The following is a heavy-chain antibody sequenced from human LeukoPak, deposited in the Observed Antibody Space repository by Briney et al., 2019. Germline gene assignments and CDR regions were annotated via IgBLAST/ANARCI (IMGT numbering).Heavy chain of an antibody. D-gene: IGHD2-2*01. CDR1: GYSFTSYW. CDR2: IYPGDSDT. V-gene: IGHV5-51*01. J-gene: IGHJ4*02. CDR3: ARYYCSSTSCYGPPHPPFDY. Sequence: GESLKISCKGSGYSFTSYWIGWVRQMPGKGLEWMGIIYPGDSDTRYSPSFQGQVTISADKSISTAYLQWSSLKASGTAMYYCARYYCSSTSCYGPPHPPFDYWGQGTLVTVSS.